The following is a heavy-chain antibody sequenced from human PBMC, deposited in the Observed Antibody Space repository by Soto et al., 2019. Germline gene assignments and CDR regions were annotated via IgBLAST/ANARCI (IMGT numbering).Heavy chain of an antibody. J-gene: IGHJ3*01. CDR3: AREVKYSFGV. CDR2: ISAYNGDT. D-gene: IGHD3-10*01. Sequence: QVQLVQSGTEVRKPGASVKVSCKASGYTFTTYAITWVRQAPGQGLEWMGWISAYNGDTTYAQKLQGRVTMTTDTPTTTAYKELRRRRSGGTAVYFCAREVKYSFGVWGQGTMVTGSS. CDR1: GYTFTTYA. V-gene: IGHV1-18*01.